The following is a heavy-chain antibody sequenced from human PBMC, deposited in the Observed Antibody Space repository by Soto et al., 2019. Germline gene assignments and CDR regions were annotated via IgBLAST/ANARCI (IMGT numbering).Heavy chain of an antibody. CDR2: LNPNSGAT. J-gene: IGHJ5*01. V-gene: IGHV1-8*01. CDR1: GYTFSSYD. Sequence: VQLVQSGAEVKKPGASVKVSCKASGYTFSSYDINWVRQATGQGLEWMRWLNPNSGATGYAQKFQGRVTLNRNTSLNTAYIELSSLTSDDTAVYYCAISGGGWYVSWGQGTLVTVSS. D-gene: IGHD2-15*01. CDR3: AISGGGWYVS.